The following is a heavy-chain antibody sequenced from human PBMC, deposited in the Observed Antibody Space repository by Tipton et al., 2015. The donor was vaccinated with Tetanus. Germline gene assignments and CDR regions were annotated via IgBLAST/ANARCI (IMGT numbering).Heavy chain of an antibody. CDR1: GYTFTSYY. CDR3: ARSSIAGRWLDP. Sequence: QSGAEVKKPGASVKVSCKASGYTFTSYYMHWVRRAPGQGLEWMGIINPSGGSTSYAQKFQGRVTMTRDTSTSTVYMELSSLRSEDTAVYYCARSSIAGRWLDPWGQGTLVTVSS. CDR2: INPSGGST. D-gene: IGHD6-6*01. V-gene: IGHV1-46*01. J-gene: IGHJ5*02.